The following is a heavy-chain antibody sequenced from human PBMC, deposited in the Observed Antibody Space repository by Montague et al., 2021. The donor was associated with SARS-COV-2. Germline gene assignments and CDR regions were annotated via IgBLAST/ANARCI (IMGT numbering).Heavy chain of an antibody. Sequence: PMLVKPTQTLTLTCTFSGFSLSTSGMRASWIRQPPGKALEWLARIDWDDDKFYSTSLKTRLTISKDTSMNQVVLTMTNMDPVDTATYYCARSYYDILTAYYTPFDYWGQGTLVTVSS. CDR3: ARSYYDILTAYYTPFDY. CDR2: IDWDDDK. D-gene: IGHD3-9*01. CDR1: GFSLSTSGMR. V-gene: IGHV2-70*04. J-gene: IGHJ4*02.